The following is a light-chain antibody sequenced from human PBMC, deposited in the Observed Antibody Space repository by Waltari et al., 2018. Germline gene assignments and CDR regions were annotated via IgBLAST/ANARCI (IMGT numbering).Light chain of an antibody. CDR2: DVT. CDR3: CSYAGKYTSV. V-gene: IGLV2-11*01. CDR1: SSDIGGSNY. J-gene: IGLJ2*01. Sequence: QSALTQPRSVSGSPGQSVTLSCTGTSSDIGGSNYASGYQQHPGQAPNLILFDVTKRPSGVPDRFSGSKAGNTASLTISGLQAGDEAVYFCCSYAGKYTSVFGAGTKVTVL.